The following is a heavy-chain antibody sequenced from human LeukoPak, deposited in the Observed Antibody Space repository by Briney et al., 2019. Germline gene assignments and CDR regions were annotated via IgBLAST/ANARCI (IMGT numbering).Heavy chain of an antibody. V-gene: IGHV3-66*01. Sequence: GGSLRLSCAASGFTVSSNYMSWVRQAPGKGLEWVSVIYSGGSTYYADSVKGRFTISRDNSKNTLYLQMNGLRAEDTAVYYCARDSGSSSYYYYGMDVWGQGTTVTVSS. CDR1: GFTVSSNY. CDR2: IYSGGST. D-gene: IGHD6-6*01. J-gene: IGHJ6*02. CDR3: ARDSGSSSYYYYGMDV.